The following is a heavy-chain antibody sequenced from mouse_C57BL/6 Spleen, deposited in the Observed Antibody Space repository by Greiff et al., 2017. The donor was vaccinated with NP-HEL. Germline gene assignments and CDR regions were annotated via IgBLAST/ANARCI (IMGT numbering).Heavy chain of an antibody. CDR3: ARLHYDGTPYFDY. D-gene: IGHD1-1*01. CDR2: INPNNGGT. J-gene: IGHJ2*01. Sequence: VQLQQSGPELVKPGASVKISCKASGYTFTDYYMNWVKQSHGKSLEWIGDINPNNGGTSYNQKFKGKATLTVDQSSSTAYMELRSLTSEDSAVYYCARLHYDGTPYFDYWGQGTTLTVSS. V-gene: IGHV1-26*01. CDR1: GYTFTDYY.